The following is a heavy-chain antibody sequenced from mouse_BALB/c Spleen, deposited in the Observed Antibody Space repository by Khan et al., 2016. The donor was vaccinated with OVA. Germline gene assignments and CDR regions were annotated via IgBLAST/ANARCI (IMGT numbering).Heavy chain of an antibody. J-gene: IGHJ3*01. Sequence: VQLQQSGTVLARPGASVKMSCKASGYSFTSYLIHWVKQRPGQGLEWLGDIYPGNSDTSYNQKFKDQAKLTAGTSASTAYMEVSNLTNEDSAVYYCTRGGYSSFAYWGQGTLVTGSA. D-gene: IGHD1-3*01. V-gene: IGHV1-5*01. CDR1: GYSFTSYL. CDR3: TRGGYSSFAY. CDR2: IYPGNSDT.